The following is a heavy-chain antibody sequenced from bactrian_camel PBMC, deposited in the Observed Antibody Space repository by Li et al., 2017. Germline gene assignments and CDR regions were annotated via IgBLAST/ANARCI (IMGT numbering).Heavy chain of an antibody. V-gene: IGHV3S40*01. J-gene: IGHJ4*01. Sequence: VQLVESGGGSVQAGGSLRLSCAASGFTFSRKCLGWFRQVPGKEREGVAAIYTEFLNTFYADSVKGRFTISADSAKNTVTLQMNSLEPEDTAMYYCAAARTVYAGDPLGRNQYEYWGQGTQVTVS. CDR2: IYTEFLNT. CDR1: GFTFSRKC. CDR3: AAARTVYAGDPLGRNQYEY. D-gene: IGHD3*01.